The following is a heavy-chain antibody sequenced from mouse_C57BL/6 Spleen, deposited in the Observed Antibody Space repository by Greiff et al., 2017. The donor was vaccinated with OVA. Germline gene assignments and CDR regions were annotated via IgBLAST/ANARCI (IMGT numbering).Heavy chain of an antibody. CDR1: GYTFTSYC. CDR2: ISPGSGST. Sequence: QVQLQQPGAELVKPGASVTMSCKASGYTFTSYCLTWVQQRPGPGLEWIGDISPGSGSTNYNEKFKSKATLTVDTSSSTAYMQRSSLTSEDSAVYYCARRLTFFDYWGQGTTLTVSA. CDR3: ARRLTFFDY. D-gene: IGHD1-2*01. V-gene: IGHV1-55*01. J-gene: IGHJ2*01.